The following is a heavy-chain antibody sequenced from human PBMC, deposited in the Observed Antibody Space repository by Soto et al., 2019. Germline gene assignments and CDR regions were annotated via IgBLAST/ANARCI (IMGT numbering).Heavy chain of an antibody. D-gene: IGHD3-3*01. Sequence: TGGSVRLSCAASVFTFSSYEMNWVRQAPGKGLEWVSYISSSGSTIYYADSVKGRFTISRDNAKNSLYLQMNSLRAEDTAVYYCARVVSIFGVVISPLFDYWGQGTLVTVSS. J-gene: IGHJ4*02. CDR2: ISSSGSTI. CDR3: ARVVSIFGVVISPLFDY. CDR1: VFTFSSYE. V-gene: IGHV3-48*03.